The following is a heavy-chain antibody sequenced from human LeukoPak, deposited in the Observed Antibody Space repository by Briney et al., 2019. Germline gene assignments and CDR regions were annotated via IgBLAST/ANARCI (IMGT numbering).Heavy chain of an antibody. CDR1: GFTFSSYE. V-gene: IGHV3-48*03. CDR2: ISSSGSTI. J-gene: IGHJ3*02. CDR3: ARVRDLGTFDI. Sequence: GGSLRLSCAASGFTFSSYEMNWVRQAPGKGLEWVSYISSSGSTIYYADSVKGRFTISRDNAKNSLYLQMNSLRAEDTAVYYCARVRDLGTFDIWGQGTMVTVSS. D-gene: IGHD5-24*01.